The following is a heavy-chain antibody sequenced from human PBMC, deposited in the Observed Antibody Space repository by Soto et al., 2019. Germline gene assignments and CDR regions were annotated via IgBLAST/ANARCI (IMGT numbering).Heavy chain of an antibody. J-gene: IGHJ6*02. CDR3: ARIERSGSYDIHYYYGMDV. V-gene: IGHV4-39*01. D-gene: IGHD1-26*01. CDR2: IYYSGST. Sequence: PSETLSLTCTVSGGSISSSSYYWGWIRQPPGKGLEWIGSIYYSGSTYYNPSLKSRVTISVDTSKNQFSLKLSSVTAADTAVYYCARIERSGSYDIHYYYGMDVWGQGTTVTVS. CDR1: GGSISSSSYY.